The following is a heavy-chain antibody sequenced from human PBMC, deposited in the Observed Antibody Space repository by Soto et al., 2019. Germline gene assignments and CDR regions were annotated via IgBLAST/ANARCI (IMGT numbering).Heavy chain of an antibody. CDR1: GGSISDISYC. CDR3: ARHKSGSDWLDP. D-gene: IGHD2-15*01. Sequence: SETLSLTCTVSGGSISDISYCWGWIRQPPGKGLQWIGCMFYSGATYYNPSLKNRVTLSVDTSNNEFSLKLVSVTAPDTAVYYCARHKSGSDWLDPWGQGTMVTVYS. J-gene: IGHJ5*02. V-gene: IGHV4-39*01. CDR2: MFYSGAT.